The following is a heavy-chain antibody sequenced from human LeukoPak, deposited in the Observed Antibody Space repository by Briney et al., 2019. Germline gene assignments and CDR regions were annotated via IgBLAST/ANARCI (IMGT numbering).Heavy chain of an antibody. Sequence: ASVKVSCKASGYTFTGYYMHWVRQAPGQGLEWMGWINTYNGNTNYAQKFQGRVTMTTDTSTSTAYMELRSLRSDDTAVYYCARVVLDHYYDSSGYLGTLDYWGQGTLVTVSS. CDR2: INTYNGNT. CDR1: GYTFTGYY. V-gene: IGHV1-18*04. D-gene: IGHD3-22*01. J-gene: IGHJ4*02. CDR3: ARVVLDHYYDSSGYLGTLDY.